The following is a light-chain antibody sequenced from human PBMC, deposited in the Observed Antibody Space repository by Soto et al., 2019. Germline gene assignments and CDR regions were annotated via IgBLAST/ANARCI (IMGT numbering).Light chain of an antibody. Sequence: DIQMTQSPSSLSASVGDRVTITCRASQSISKYLNWYQHKPGKAPQLLIYDASVLETGVPSRFSGSGSGTEFTLAISGLQSDDFATYYCQQYNTYWTFGPGTKVDI. V-gene: IGKV1-5*01. CDR3: QQYNTYWT. CDR2: DAS. CDR1: QSISKY. J-gene: IGKJ1*01.